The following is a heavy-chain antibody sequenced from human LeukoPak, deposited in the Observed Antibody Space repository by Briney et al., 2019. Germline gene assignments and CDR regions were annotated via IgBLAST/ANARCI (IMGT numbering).Heavy chain of an antibody. CDR1: GYSFTSNY. V-gene: IGHV1-46*01. CDR3: ASWGPRYNWNDDGLDY. Sequence: ASVKVSCKASGYSFTSNYIHWVRQAPGQGLEWMGMIYPRDGSTSYAQKFQGRVTVTRDTSTSTVYMELSSLRSEDTAVYYCASWGPRYNWNDDGLDYWGQGTLVTVSS. J-gene: IGHJ4*02. D-gene: IGHD1-1*01. CDR2: IYPRDGST.